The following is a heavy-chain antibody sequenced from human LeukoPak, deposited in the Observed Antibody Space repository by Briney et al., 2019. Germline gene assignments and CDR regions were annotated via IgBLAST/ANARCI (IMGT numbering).Heavy chain of an antibody. D-gene: IGHD1-1*01. CDR1: GGSISSYY. CDR2: IYYSGST. J-gene: IGHJ3*02. Sequence: SETLSLTCTVSGGSISSYYWSWIRQPPGKGLEWIGYIYYSGSTYYNPSLKSRVTISVDTSKNQFSLKLSSVTAADTAVYYCARDLHPMEDAFDIWGQGTMVTVSS. V-gene: IGHV4-30-4*01. CDR3: ARDLHPMEDAFDI.